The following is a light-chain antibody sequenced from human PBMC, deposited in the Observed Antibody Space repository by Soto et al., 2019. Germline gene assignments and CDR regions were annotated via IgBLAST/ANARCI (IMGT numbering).Light chain of an antibody. CDR2: SSN. Sequence: QSVLTQPPSASGTPGQSVTISCSGNSSNIGNNPVNWYQQLPGTAPKLLIYSSNQRPSGVPYRISGSKSGASASLAITGLQSDDEAYYYCGTWDDSLKSYMFGGGTKVTVL. V-gene: IGLV1-44*01. J-gene: IGLJ3*02. CDR3: GTWDDSLKSYM. CDR1: SSNIGNNP.